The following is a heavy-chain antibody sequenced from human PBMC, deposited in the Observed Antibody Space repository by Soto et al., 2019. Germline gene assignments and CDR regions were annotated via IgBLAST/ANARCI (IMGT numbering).Heavy chain of an antibody. J-gene: IGHJ6*02. D-gene: IGHD3-22*01. V-gene: IGHV3-48*02. CDR2: ITSSSDTI. Sequence: EVQLVESGGGLVQPGGSLGLSCAASGFTFSSFHMNWVRQAPGRGLEWVAYITSSSDTIYYSDSVKGRFTISRDNGKNSLFLQMNSLRDEDTAVYYCARVVVVIPPGYYYAMDVWGQGTTVTVSS. CDR3: ARVVVVIPPGYYYAMDV. CDR1: GFTFSSFH.